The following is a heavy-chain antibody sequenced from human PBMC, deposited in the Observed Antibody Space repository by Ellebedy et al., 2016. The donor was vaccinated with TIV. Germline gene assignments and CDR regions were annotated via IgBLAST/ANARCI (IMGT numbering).Heavy chain of an antibody. V-gene: IGHV4-30-4*01. CDR1: GGSISSGDYY. J-gene: IGHJ4*02. D-gene: IGHD2-2*01. Sequence: SETLSLXXTVSGGSISSGDYYWSWIRQPPGKGLEWIGYIYYSGSTYYNPSLKSRVTISVDTSKNQFSLKLSSVTAADKAVYYCSRGLLGVVPAATYFDYWGQGTLVTVSS. CDR3: SRGLLGVVPAATYFDY. CDR2: IYYSGST.